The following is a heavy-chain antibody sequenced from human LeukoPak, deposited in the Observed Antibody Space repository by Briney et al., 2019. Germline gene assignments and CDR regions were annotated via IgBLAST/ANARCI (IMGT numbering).Heavy chain of an antibody. Sequence: SETLSLTCTVSGGSISSHFWSWIRQPPGKGLEWIGYIYHSGGTNYNPSLKSRVTISVDTSMTQFSLKLSSVTAADTAVYYCARHGSTGTSYYRCDYWCQGTLVNVSS. D-gene: IGHD1-26*01. CDR3: ARHGSTGTSYYRCDY. J-gene: IGHJ4*02. CDR1: GGSISSHF. CDR2: IYHSGGT. V-gene: IGHV4-59*08.